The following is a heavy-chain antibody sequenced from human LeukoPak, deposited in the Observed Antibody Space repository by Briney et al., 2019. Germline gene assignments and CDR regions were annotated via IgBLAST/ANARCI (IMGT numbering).Heavy chain of an antibody. D-gene: IGHD2-8*02. CDR2: ISYDGSNK. V-gene: IGHV3-30*04. CDR3: ARVGGGWWPTYYYYYMDV. CDR1: GFTFSSYA. J-gene: IGHJ6*03. Sequence: PGGSLRLSCAASGFTFSSYAMHWVRQAPGKGLEWVAVISYDGSNKYYADSVKGRFTISRDNSKNTLYLQMNSLRAEDTAVYYCARVGGGWWPTYYYYYMDVWGKGTTVTVSS.